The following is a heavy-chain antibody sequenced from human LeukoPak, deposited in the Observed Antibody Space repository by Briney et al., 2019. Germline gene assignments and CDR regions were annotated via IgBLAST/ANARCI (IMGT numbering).Heavy chain of an antibody. CDR2: ISAYNGNT. Sequence: ASVKVSCKASGYTFTSYGISWVRQAPGQGLEWMGWISAYNGNTNYAQKLQGRVTMTTDTSTSTAYMEPRSLRSDDTAVYYCARSEDGYNLYYYYYMDVWGKGTTVTVSS. J-gene: IGHJ6*03. V-gene: IGHV1-18*01. CDR3: ARSEDGYNLYYYYYMDV. D-gene: IGHD5-24*01. CDR1: GYTFTSYG.